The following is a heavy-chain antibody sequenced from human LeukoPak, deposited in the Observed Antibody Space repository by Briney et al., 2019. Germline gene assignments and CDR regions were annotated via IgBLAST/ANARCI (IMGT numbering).Heavy chain of an antibody. Sequence: SQTLSLTCAISGDSVSINSVTWNWIRQSPSRGLEWRGRTYYRCTWYNDYAVSVRGRITVNPDTSKNQFSLHLNSVTPEDTAVYYCARRLTQYDCFDPWGQGILVTVSS. CDR3: ARRLTQYDCFDP. CDR2: TYYRCTWYN. D-gene: IGHD2-2*01. V-gene: IGHV6-1*01. J-gene: IGHJ5*02. CDR1: GDSVSINSVT.